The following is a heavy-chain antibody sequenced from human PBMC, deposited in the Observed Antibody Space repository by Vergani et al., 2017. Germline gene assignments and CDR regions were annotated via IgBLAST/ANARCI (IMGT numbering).Heavy chain of an antibody. CDR2: VEDSGYF. CDR1: GGSLSGYY. CDR3: ARSIVSRNPPDYFDN. Sequence: QVQLQESGPGLVRPSKTLSLTCTVSGGSLSGYYWNWIRPTPGEGLEWIGYVEDSGYFNYNPSLKTRVSMSSDTSNNQFSLMLSSVTVADTAVYYCARSIVSRNPPDYFDNWGQGTLVTVSS. D-gene: IGHD1-14*01. J-gene: IGHJ4*02. V-gene: IGHV4-59*01.